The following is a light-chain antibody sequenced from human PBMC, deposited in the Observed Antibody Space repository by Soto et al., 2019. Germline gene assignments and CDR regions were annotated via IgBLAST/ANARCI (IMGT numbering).Light chain of an antibody. J-gene: IGKJ1*01. CDR2: GAS. V-gene: IGKV3D-15*01. CDR1: QSVSSY. CDR3: QQPWT. Sequence: EIVLTQSPATLSLSPGERATLSCRASQSVSSYLAWYQQKPGQAPRLLISGASSRAADIPDRFSGSGSGTEFTLTISSLQSEDFAVYYCQQPWTFGQGTKVDIK.